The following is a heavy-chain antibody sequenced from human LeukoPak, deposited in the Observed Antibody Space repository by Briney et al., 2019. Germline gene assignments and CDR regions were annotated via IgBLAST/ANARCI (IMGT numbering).Heavy chain of an antibody. CDR1: GLTVSSNY. CDR3: ARTVVVTATADYFDH. CDR2: LYSDGGA. Sequence: GGSLRLSCAASGLTVSSNYMSWVRQAPGKGLEWVSVLYSDGGAYYADSVKGRFSISRDNSQNTLYLQMNGLRAEDTAVYYCARTVVVTATADYFDHWGQGTLVTVSS. J-gene: IGHJ4*02. D-gene: IGHD2-15*01. V-gene: IGHV3-53*01.